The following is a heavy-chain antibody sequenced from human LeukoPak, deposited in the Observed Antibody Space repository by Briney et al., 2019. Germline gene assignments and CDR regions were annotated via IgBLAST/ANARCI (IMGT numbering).Heavy chain of an antibody. D-gene: IGHD3-22*01. CDR2: ISYDGSNK. Sequence: GGSLRLSCAASGFTFSSYAMHWVRQAPGKGLEWVAVISYDGSNKYYADSVKGRFTISRDNSKNTLYLQMNSLRAEDTAVYYCARVVSHYYDSSGPDHDYWGQGTLVTVSS. CDR3: ARVVSHYYDSSGPDHDY. CDR1: GFTFSSYA. J-gene: IGHJ4*02. V-gene: IGHV3-30-3*01.